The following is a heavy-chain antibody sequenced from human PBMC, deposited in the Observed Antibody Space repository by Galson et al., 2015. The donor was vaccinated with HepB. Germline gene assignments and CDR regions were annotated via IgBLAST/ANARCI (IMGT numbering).Heavy chain of an antibody. V-gene: IGHV1-24*01. CDR2: FDPEDGET. Sequence: SVKVSCKVSGYTLTELSMHWVRQAPGKGLEWMGGFDPEDGETIYAQKFQGRVTMTEDTSTDTAYMELSSLSSEDTAGYFWATEGDKYNWFDPWGQGTLVTVSS. J-gene: IGHJ5*02. CDR1: GYTLTELS. D-gene: IGHD3-9*01. CDR3: ATEGDKYNWFDP.